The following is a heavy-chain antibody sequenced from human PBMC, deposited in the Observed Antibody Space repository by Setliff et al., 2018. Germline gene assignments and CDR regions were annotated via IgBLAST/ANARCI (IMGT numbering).Heavy chain of an antibody. CDR3: ARVYCSGGSCYRNDAFDV. Sequence: SVKVSCKASESTFKTYAINWVRQAPGQGLEWMGGIIPIFNTPNFAQKFQGRVTITADVSTSTAYMDLSSLRSEDTAVYFCARVYCSGGSCYRNDAFDVWGQGTTVTVS. CDR1: ESTFKTYA. D-gene: IGHD2-15*01. J-gene: IGHJ3*01. CDR2: IIPIFNTP. V-gene: IGHV1-69*13.